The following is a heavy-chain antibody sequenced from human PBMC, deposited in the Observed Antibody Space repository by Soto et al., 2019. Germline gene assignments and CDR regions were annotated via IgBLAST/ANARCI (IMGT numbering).Heavy chain of an antibody. J-gene: IGHJ3*01. Sequence: QVQLVQSGAEVRKPGSSVKVSCKAPGGTFSTYIISWVRHAPGQGLEWMGRIIPIPDITNYAQKFQGRVTVTADRTTSTAYMELTSLKSEDTALYYCARDRITTRGDAFDLGGQGTMVTVSS. CDR1: GGTFSTYI. V-gene: IGHV1-69*08. D-gene: IGHD3-3*01. CDR2: IIPIPDIT. CDR3: ARDRITTRGDAFDL.